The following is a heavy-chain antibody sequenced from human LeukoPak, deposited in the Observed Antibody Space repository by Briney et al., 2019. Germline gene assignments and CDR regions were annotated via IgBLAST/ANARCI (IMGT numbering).Heavy chain of an antibody. CDR1: RGSINNYY. Sequence: SETLSLTCTVSRGSINNYYWSWIRQPAGKGLEWIGRIYSNGTTHYNPTLKSRVTLSVDTSKNQFSLNLSSVTAADTAVYYCAGTSATGGTFFDYWGQGTLVTVSS. V-gene: IGHV4-4*07. D-gene: IGHD1-26*01. J-gene: IGHJ4*02. CDR3: AGTSATGGTFFDY. CDR2: IYSNGTT.